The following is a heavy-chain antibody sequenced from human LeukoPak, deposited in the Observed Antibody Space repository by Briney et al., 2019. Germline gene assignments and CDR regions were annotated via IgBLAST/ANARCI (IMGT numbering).Heavy chain of an antibody. Sequence: GGPLRLSCAASGFTFSDYSMNWVRQAPGKGLEWLAYISRSSNNIFYADSVKGRLTISRDDAKNSLYLQMNSLRAEDTAVYYCSRGGNEFDFWGQGTLVTVSS. V-gene: IGHV3-48*01. J-gene: IGHJ4*02. CDR3: SRGGNEFDF. CDR2: ISRSSNNI. D-gene: IGHD4-23*01. CDR1: GFTFSDYS.